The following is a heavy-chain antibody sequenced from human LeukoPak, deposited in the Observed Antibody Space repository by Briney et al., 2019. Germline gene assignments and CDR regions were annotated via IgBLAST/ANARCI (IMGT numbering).Heavy chain of an antibody. CDR1: GFTFSSYS. D-gene: IGHD3-22*01. CDR3: AREARDSSGYYYIDY. V-gene: IGHV3-48*02. J-gene: IGHJ4*02. Sequence: PGGSLRLSCAVSGFTFSSYSMNWVRQAPGKGLEWVSFISFSSSARYYADSVMGRFTISRDNAKNSLYLQMNGLGDEDTAVYYCAREARDSSGYYYIDYWGQGTLVTVSS. CDR2: ISFSSSAR.